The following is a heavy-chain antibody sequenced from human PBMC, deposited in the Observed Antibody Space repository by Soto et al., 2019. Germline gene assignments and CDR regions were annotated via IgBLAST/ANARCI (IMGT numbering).Heavy chain of an antibody. J-gene: IGHJ1*01. CDR1: GGSISSYY. CDR2: IYYSGST. CDR3: ARSRTTVTPSGFQH. D-gene: IGHD4-17*01. V-gene: IGHV4-59*01. Sequence: QVQLQESGPGLVKPSETLSLTCTVSGGSISSYYWSWIRQPPGKGLEWIGYIYYSGSTNYNPSLKSRVTISVDTSKNQFSLKPSSVTAADTAVYYCARSRTTVTPSGFQHWGQGTLVTVSS.